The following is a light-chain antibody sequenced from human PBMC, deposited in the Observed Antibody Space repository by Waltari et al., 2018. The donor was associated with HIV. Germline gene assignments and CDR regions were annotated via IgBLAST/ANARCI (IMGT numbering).Light chain of an antibody. CDR3: QQASSLPLT. CDR1: QSLYNSNNKNS. CDR2: WAS. Sequence: DIVMTQSPDSLDVSLGERATINCRSSQSLYNSNNKNSLAWYQQKPGQPPKLLIYWASTRNSGVPSRFSGSGSGTSFALTITSLQPEDFATYYCQQASSLPLTFGGGTKVEIK. J-gene: IGKJ4*01. V-gene: IGKV4-1*01.